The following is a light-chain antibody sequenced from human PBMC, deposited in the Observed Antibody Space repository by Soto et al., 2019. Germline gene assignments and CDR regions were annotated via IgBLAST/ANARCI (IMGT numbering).Light chain of an antibody. J-gene: IGKJ1*01. V-gene: IGKV1-5*01. Sequence: DIQMTQSPSTLSAIAGDRVTITCRASQSISSWLAWYQQKPGKAPKLLIYDASNLESGVPSRFSGSGSGTEFTLTISNLQPDDFATYYCQQYENYRSFGQGTKVDIK. CDR1: QSISSW. CDR2: DAS. CDR3: QQYENYRS.